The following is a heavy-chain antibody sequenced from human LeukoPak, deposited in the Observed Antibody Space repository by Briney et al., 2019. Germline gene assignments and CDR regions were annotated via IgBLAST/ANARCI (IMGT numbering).Heavy chain of an antibody. J-gene: IGHJ4*02. CDR1: GFTFSSYW. D-gene: IGHD6-19*01. Sequence: PGGSLRLSCAASGFTFSSYWMHWVRQPPGKGLVWVSRINSDGSSTSYADSVKGRFTISRDNAKNTLYLQMNSLIAEDTAVYYCASSHSGWYYFDYWGQGTLVTVSS. CDR3: ASSHSGWYYFDY. CDR2: INSDGSST. V-gene: IGHV3-74*01.